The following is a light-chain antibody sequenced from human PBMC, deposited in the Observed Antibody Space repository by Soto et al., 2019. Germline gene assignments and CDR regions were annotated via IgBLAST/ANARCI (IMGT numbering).Light chain of an antibody. CDR2: LNSDGSH. Sequence: QPVLTQSPSASASLGASVKLTCTLSSGHSSYAIAWHQQQPEKGPRYLMKLNSDGSHSKGDGIPDRFSGSSSGAERYLTISSLQSYDEADYYCQTWGTGIQVFGTGTKVTVL. J-gene: IGLJ1*01. V-gene: IGLV4-69*01. CDR3: QTWGTGIQV. CDR1: SGHSSYA.